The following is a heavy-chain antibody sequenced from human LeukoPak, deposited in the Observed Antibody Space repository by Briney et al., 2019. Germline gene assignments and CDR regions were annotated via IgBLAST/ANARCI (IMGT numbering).Heavy chain of an antibody. CDR2: IYYSGST. CDR3: ARVGYYGSGLGLFDP. CDR1: GGSISSYY. J-gene: IGHJ5*02. D-gene: IGHD3-10*01. V-gene: IGHV4-59*01. Sequence: SETLSLTCTVSGGSISSYYWSWIRQPPGKGLEWIGYIYYSGSTNYNPSLKSRVTISVDTSKNQFSLKLSSVTAADTAVYYCARVGYYGSGLGLFDPWGQGTLVTVSS.